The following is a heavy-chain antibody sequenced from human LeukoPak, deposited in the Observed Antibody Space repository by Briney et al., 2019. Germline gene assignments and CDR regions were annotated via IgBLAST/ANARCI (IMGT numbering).Heavy chain of an antibody. CDR3: ARVGWNYYDSSGYYYYGMDV. CDR2: IIPILGIA. V-gene: IGHV1-69*04. D-gene: IGHD3-22*01. J-gene: IGHJ6*02. Sequence: GSSVTISCKASGGTFSSYAISWVRQAPGQGLEWMGRIIPILGIANYAQKFQGRVTITADKSTSTAYMELSSLRSEDTAVYYCARVGWNYYDSSGYYYYGMDVWGQGTTVTVSS. CDR1: GGTFSSYA.